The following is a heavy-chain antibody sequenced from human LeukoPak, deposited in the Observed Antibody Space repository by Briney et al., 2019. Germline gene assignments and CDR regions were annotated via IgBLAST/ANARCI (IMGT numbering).Heavy chain of an antibody. CDR3: STEDKYCSSPSCNDY. Sequence: GASVKVSCKASGYTFTSYGISWVRQAPGQGLEWMGYINPHSGDTIYAPNFQGRVTMTRDTSISTVYMELSNLRSDDTAVYYCSTEDKYCSSPSCNDYWGQGTLVTVSS. V-gene: IGHV1-2*02. CDR2: INPHSGDT. D-gene: IGHD2-2*01. J-gene: IGHJ4*02. CDR1: GYTFTSYG.